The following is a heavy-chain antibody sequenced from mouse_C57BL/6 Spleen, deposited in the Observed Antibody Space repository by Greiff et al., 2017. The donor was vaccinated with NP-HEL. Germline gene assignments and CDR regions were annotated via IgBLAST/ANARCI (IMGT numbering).Heavy chain of an antibody. Sequence: VQLQQSGAELVKPGASVKLSCKASGYTFTSYWMHWVKQRPGQGLEWIGMIHPNSGSTNYNEKFKSKATLTVDKSSSTAYMQLSSLTSEDSAVYYCARGGSSYYWYFDVWGTGTTVTVSS. J-gene: IGHJ1*03. CDR3: ARGGSSYYWYFDV. V-gene: IGHV1-64*01. CDR1: GYTFTSYW. D-gene: IGHD1-1*01. CDR2: IHPNSGST.